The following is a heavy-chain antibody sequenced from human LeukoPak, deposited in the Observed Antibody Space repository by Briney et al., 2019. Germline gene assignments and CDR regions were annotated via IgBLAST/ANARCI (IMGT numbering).Heavy chain of an antibody. D-gene: IGHD3-3*02. CDR2: IYSGGST. CDR1: GFTVSANY. CDR3: ATRSIG. V-gene: IGHV3-53*01. Sequence: GGSLTLSCAASGFTVSANYMSWVRQPPGKGLEWVSVIYSGGSTYYADSVKGRFTISRDNSKNTLYLQMNTLSAEDTAVYYCATRSIGWGQGTLVTVSS. J-gene: IGHJ4*02.